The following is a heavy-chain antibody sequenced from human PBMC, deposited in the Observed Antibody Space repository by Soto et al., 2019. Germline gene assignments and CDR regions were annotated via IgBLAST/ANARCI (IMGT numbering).Heavy chain of an antibody. Sequence: SETLSLTCAVSASSIRSHYYWGWIRQPPGKGLEWIGSIYQSGTAYYNPSLKSRVTISVDTSKNEFSLNVNSVTAADTAVYYCARVTGSEGYFDYWGQGTLVTVSS. J-gene: IGHJ4*02. CDR1: ASSIRSHYY. CDR2: IYQSGTA. V-gene: IGHV4-38-2*01. D-gene: IGHD2-15*01. CDR3: ARVTGSEGYFDY.